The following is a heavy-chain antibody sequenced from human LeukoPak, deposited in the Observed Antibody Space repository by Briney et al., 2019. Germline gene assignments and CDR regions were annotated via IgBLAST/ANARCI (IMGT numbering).Heavy chain of an antibody. CDR1: GFTFSTYA. D-gene: IGHD6-13*01. Sequence: GGSLRLSCAASGFTFSTYAMSWVSQAPGEGLEWVSGISGSGGSTYYADSVKGRFTISRDNSKNTLYLQMNSLRAEDTAVYYCAKDPGYSSFTQSGAFDIWGQGTMVTVSS. J-gene: IGHJ3*02. CDR2: ISGSGGST. V-gene: IGHV3-23*01. CDR3: AKDPGYSSFTQSGAFDI.